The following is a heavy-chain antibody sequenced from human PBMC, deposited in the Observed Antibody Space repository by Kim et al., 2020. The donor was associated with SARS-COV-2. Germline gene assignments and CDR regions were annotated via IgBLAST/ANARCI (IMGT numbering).Heavy chain of an antibody. D-gene: IGHD2-15*01. J-gene: IGHJ4*02. CDR3: AKALSGGLDY. Sequence: PSYASSLNGRFSISSDNSTRTLYLQMTSLRVEDTAIYYCAKALSGGLDYWGQGSLVTVSS. V-gene: IGHV3-23*01. CDR2: P.